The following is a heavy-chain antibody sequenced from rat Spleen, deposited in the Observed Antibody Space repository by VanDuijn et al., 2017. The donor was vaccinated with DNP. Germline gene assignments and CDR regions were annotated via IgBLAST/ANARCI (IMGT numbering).Heavy chain of an antibody. J-gene: IGHJ3*01. D-gene: IGHD1-10*01. CDR1: GFTFSYYW. CDR3: ASLNNYNWFAY. CDR2: IGYDGSST. Sequence: EVQLVESGGDLVQPGRSLKLSCVASGFTFSYYWMTWVRQVPGKGLEWVTTIGYDGSSTYYRDSVKGRFTISRDNAKSTLYLQRDSLRSEDTATYYCASLNNYNWFAYWGQGTLVTVSS. V-gene: IGHV5-29*01.